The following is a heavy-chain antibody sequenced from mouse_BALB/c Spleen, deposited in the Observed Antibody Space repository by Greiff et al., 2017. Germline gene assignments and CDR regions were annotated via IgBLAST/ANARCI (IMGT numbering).Heavy chain of an antibody. CDR1: GFNIKDTY. CDR2: IDPANGNT. CDR3: ASGYDGRGFAY. Sequence: EVQLQQSGAELVKPGASVKLSCTASGFNIKDTYMHWVKQRPEQGLEWIGRIDPANGNTKYDPKFQGKATITADTSSNTAYLQLSSLTSEDTAVYYCASGYDGRGFAYWGQGTLVTVSA. J-gene: IGHJ3*01. V-gene: IGHV14-3*02. D-gene: IGHD2-12*01.